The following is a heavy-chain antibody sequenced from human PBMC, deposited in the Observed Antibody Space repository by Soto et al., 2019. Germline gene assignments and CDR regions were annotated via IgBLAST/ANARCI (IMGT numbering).Heavy chain of an antibody. CDR1: GFTFSSYA. J-gene: IGHJ4*02. Sequence: GGSLRLSCAASGFTFSSYAMSWVRQAPGKGLEWVSAISGSGGSTYYADSVKGRFTISRDNSKNTLYLQMNSLRAEDTAVYYCAKVGLSGSYPYYFDYWGQGTLVTVSS. CDR2: ISGSGGST. V-gene: IGHV3-23*01. CDR3: AKVGLSGSYPYYFDY. D-gene: IGHD1-26*01.